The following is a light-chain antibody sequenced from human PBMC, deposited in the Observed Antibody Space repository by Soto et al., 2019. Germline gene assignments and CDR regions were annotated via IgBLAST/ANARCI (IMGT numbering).Light chain of an antibody. CDR1: QTFSSH. J-gene: IGKJ5*01. Sequence: EIVLTQSPATLSLSPGERATLSCRASQTFSSHLAWYQQKPGQAPRLLIYDASKRATGIPARFSGRVSGTVFPLTISSLEPEDFAVYYCQQRSNWPPVITFGQGTRLEIK. V-gene: IGKV3-11*01. CDR3: QQRSNWPPVIT. CDR2: DAS.